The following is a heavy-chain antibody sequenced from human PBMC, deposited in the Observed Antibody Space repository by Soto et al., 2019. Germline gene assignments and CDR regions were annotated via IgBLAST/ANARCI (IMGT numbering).Heavy chain of an antibody. J-gene: IGHJ4*02. Sequence: PSETLSLTCTVSGDSMTSGDYSWSWIRQPPGKGLEWLGYIYRTGNTHYSPSLKSRVSISQDRSKNQFSLELTSVTAEDTAVYYCARGDYQYSIDYWGQGTLVTVSS. V-gene: IGHV4-30-2*01. CDR1: GDSMTSGDYS. CDR3: ARGDYQYSIDY. D-gene: IGHD2-2*01. CDR2: IYRTGNT.